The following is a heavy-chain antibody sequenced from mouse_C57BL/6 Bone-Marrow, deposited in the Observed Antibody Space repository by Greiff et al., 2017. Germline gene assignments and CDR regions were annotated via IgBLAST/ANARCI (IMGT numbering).Heavy chain of an antibody. Sequence: EVQLQQSGPVLVKPGASVKMSCKASGYTFTDYYMNWVKQSPGKSLEWIGVINPYNGGTSYNQKFKGQATLTVDKSSSTAYMELNSLTSEDSAVYYIARSGYYGSAWFAYWGQVTLVTVSA. J-gene: IGHJ3*01. CDR1: GYTFTDYY. CDR2: INPYNGGT. D-gene: IGHD1-1*01. V-gene: IGHV1-19*01. CDR3: ARSGYYGSAWFAY.